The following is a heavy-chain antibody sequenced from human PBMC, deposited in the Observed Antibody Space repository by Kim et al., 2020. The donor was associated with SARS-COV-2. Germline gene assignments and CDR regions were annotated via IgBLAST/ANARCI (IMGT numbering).Heavy chain of an antibody. Sequence: ASVKVSCKASGYTFTSYAMHWVRQAPGQRLEWMGWINAGNGNTKYSQKFQGRVTITRDTSASTAYMELSSLRSEDTAVYYCACPVPHYDILTGFDYYYGMDVWGQGTTVTVSS. D-gene: IGHD3-9*01. CDR2: INAGNGNT. V-gene: IGHV1-3*01. CDR3: ACPVPHYDILTGFDYYYGMDV. CDR1: GYTFTSYA. J-gene: IGHJ6*02.